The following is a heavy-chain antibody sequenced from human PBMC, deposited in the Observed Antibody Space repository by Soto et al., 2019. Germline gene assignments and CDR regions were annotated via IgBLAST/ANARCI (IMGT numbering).Heavy chain of an antibody. V-gene: IGHV6-1*01. J-gene: IGHJ4*02. CDR1: GDSVSSNSAA. Sequence: PSQTLSLTCAISGDSVSSNSAAWNWIRQSPSRGLEWLGRTYYRSRWYNDYAVSVKSRITINPDTSKNQFSLQLNSVTPEDTAVYYFARDEPNLSSSRGSSDYWGQGTLVTVSS. CDR3: ARDEPNLSSSRGSSDY. D-gene: IGHD6-13*01. CDR2: TYYRSRWYN.